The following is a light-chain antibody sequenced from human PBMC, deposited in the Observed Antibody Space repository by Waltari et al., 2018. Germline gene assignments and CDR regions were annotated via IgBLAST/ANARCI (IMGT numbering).Light chain of an antibody. CDR1: SSAVGGYNY. CDR2: EVS. CDR3: SSYTSSSTL. J-gene: IGLJ2*01. V-gene: IGLV2-14*01. Sequence: QSALTQPASVSGSPGQSITISCTGTSSAVGGYNYVSWYQQYPGKAPKLMIYEVSNRPSGVSNRFSGSKSGNTASLTISGLQAEDEADYYCSSYTSSSTLFGGGTKLTVL.